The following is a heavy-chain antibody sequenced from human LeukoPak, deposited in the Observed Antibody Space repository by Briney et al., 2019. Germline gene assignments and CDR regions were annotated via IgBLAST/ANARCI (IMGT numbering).Heavy chain of an antibody. Sequence: GGSLRLSCAASGFTFSSYSMNWVRQAPGKGLEWVSYISSSSDTMYYADSVKGRLTISRDNAKNSLYLQMNSLRAEDTAVYYCARVTVTTTFEYWGQGTLVTVSS. CDR3: ARVTVTTTFEY. V-gene: IGHV3-48*04. CDR1: GFTFSSYS. D-gene: IGHD4-17*01. CDR2: ISSSSDTM. J-gene: IGHJ4*02.